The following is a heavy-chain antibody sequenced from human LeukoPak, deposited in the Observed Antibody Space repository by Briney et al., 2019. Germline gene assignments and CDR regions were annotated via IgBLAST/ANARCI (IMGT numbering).Heavy chain of an antibody. Sequence: PGGSLRLSCAASGFTFSSYGMSWVRQAPGKGLEWIGYIYYSGSTNYNPSLKSRVTISVDTSKNQFSLKLSSVTAADTAVYYCARVLGYYGSGSPKGYWFDPWGQGTLVTVSS. V-gene: IGHV4-59*01. D-gene: IGHD3-10*01. J-gene: IGHJ5*02. CDR3: ARVLGYYGSGSPKGYWFDP. CDR1: GFTFSSYG. CDR2: IYYSGST.